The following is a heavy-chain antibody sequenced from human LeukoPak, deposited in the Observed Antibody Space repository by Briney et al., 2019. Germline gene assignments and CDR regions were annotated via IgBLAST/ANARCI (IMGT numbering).Heavy chain of an antibody. V-gene: IGHV4-39*01. Sequence: SGTLSLTCTVPGGSISSSNSYWGWIRQPPGKGLEWIGGVYNSGGTSYNPSLKSRVIISKDTSKDQVSLRLSSVTVADTAVYYCARHRVVGTTRGRGFDSWGQGTLVIVSS. CDR3: ARHRVVGTTRGRGFDS. D-gene: IGHD1-26*01. CDR2: VYNSGGT. J-gene: IGHJ5*01. CDR1: GGSISSSNSY.